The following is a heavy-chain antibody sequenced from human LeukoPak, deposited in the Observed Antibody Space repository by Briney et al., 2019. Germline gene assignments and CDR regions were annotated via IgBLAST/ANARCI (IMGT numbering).Heavy chain of an antibody. D-gene: IGHD5-12*01. V-gene: IGHV1-69*05. CDR1: GGTFSSYA. CDR2: IIPIFGTA. Sequence: ASVKVSRKASGGTFSSYAISWVRQAFGQGLEWMGGIIPIFGTANYAQKFQGRVTITTDESTSTAYMELSSLRSEDTAVYYCARVGVAHYYYYYMDVWGKGTTVTVSS. CDR3: ARVGVAHYYYYYMDV. J-gene: IGHJ6*03.